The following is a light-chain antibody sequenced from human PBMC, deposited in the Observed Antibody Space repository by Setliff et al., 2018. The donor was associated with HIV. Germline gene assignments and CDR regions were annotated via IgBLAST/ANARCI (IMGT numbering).Light chain of an antibody. CDR1: DVGGYKY. CDR3: SSYTSSIFYV. V-gene: IGLV2-14*03. J-gene: IGLJ1*01. CDR2: DVS. Sequence: QSVLTQPASVSGSPGQSITISCSDVGGYKYVSWYQQHPGKAPKLMIYDVSNRPSGVSNRFSGSKSGNMASLTISGLQAEDEADYYCSSYTSSIFYVFGTGTKVTVL.